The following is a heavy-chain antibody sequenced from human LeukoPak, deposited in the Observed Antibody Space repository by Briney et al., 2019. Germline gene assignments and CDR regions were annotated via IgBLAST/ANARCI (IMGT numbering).Heavy chain of an antibody. J-gene: IGHJ4*02. D-gene: IGHD5-12*01. CDR3: AKGGYDYVEIGYFDY. CDR2: IVASSGST. Sequence: GGFLRLSCVASGFSFSNYAMSWVRQAPGKGLEWVSLIVASSGSTFYADSVKGRFTISRDKSKNTLYLQMSSLGAEDTAVYYCAKGGYDYVEIGYFDYWGQGALVTVSS. V-gene: IGHV3-23*01. CDR1: GFSFSNYA.